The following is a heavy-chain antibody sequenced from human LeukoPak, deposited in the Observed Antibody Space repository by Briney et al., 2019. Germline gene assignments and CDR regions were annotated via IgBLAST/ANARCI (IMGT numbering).Heavy chain of an antibody. Sequence: PGGSLRLSCAASGFTFNSYWMTWVRQAPGKGLEWVASIKQDGSEKYYVDSVKGRFTISRDNAKSSLYLQMNSLRAEDTALYYCARHSPLWGYWGQGTRVTVSA. D-gene: IGHD7-27*01. CDR3: ARHSPLWGY. CDR2: IKQDGSEK. V-gene: IGHV3-7*04. CDR1: GFTFNSYW. J-gene: IGHJ4*02.